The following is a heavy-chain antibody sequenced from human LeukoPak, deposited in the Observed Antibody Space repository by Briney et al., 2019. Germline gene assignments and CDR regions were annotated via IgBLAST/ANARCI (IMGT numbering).Heavy chain of an antibody. Sequence: SQTLSLTCAVYGGSFSGYYWSWIRQPPGKGLEWIGEINHSGSTNYNPSLKSRVTISVDTSMNQVSLKLSSVTAADTAVYYCARGNDYWGQGTLVTVSS. CDR3: ARGNDY. J-gene: IGHJ4*02. CDR2: INHSGST. CDR1: GGSFSGYY. V-gene: IGHV4-34*01.